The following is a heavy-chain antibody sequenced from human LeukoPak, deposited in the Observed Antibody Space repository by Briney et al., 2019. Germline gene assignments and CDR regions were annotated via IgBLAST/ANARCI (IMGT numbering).Heavy chain of an antibody. V-gene: IGHV3-30*02. D-gene: IGHD3-22*01. CDR2: IWYDGSNK. J-gene: IGHJ3*02. CDR1: GFIFSSYG. CDR3: ANQLTYYYDSSGYYDADAFDI. Sequence: GGSLRLSCAASGFIFSSYGMHWVRQAPGKGLEWVAFIWYDGSNKYYADSVKGRFTISRDNSKNTLYLQMNSLRAEDTAVYYCANQLTYYYDSSGYYDADAFDIWGQGTMVTVSS.